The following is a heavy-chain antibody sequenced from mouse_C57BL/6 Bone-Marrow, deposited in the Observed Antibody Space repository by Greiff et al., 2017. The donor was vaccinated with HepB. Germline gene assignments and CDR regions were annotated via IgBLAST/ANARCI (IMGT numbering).Heavy chain of an antibody. J-gene: IGHJ2*01. Sequence: VKLMESGPGLVQPSQSLSITCTVSGFSLTSYGVHWVRQSPGKGLEWLGVIWSGGSTDYNAAFISRLSISKDNSKSQVFFKMNSLQADDTAIYYSASYYYGLDYWGQGTTLTVSS. CDR1: GFSLTSYG. CDR3: ASYYYGLDY. D-gene: IGHD1-1*01. CDR2: IWSGGST. V-gene: IGHV2-2*01.